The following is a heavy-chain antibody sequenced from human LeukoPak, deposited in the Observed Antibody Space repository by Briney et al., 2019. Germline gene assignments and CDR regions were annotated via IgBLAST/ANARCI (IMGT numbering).Heavy chain of an antibody. D-gene: IGHD5-12*01. CDR3: ASMTTYELDAFDI. J-gene: IGHJ3*02. V-gene: IGHV1-2*02. CDR2: INPNSGGT. Sequence: EGMGWINPNSGGTNYAQKFQGRVTMTRDTSISTAYMELSRLRSDDTAVYYCASMTTYELDAFDIWGQGTMVTVSS.